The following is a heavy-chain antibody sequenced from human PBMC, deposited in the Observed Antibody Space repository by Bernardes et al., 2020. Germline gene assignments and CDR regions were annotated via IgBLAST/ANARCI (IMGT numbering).Heavy chain of an antibody. CDR3: ATGRHNWKFDALDI. D-gene: IGHD1-20*01. Sequence: ASVKVSCKVSGYPPLESSMHWVRQAPGKGLEWMGGFDPEDGETIYAPKFQGRFTMAEDTSTDTAYMVLSSLRSEETAVYDGATGRHNWKFDALDIWGQGTLGTGSS. CDR2: FDPEDGET. V-gene: IGHV1-24*01. J-gene: IGHJ3*02. CDR1: GYPPLESS.